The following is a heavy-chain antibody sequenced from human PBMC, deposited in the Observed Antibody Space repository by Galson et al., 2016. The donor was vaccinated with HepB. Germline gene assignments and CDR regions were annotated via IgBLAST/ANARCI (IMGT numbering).Heavy chain of an antibody. Sequence: SLRLSCAASGFTFSSYGMHWVRQAPGKGLEWVALIWHDGSNKYYADSVKGRFTISRDNSKNTLYLQMNSLRAEDTAVYYCAREGLSAIAYFDYWSQGTLVTVSS. V-gene: IGHV3-33*01. CDR2: IWHDGSNK. J-gene: IGHJ4*02. CDR3: AREGLSAIAYFDY. D-gene: IGHD2-21*01. CDR1: GFTFSSYG.